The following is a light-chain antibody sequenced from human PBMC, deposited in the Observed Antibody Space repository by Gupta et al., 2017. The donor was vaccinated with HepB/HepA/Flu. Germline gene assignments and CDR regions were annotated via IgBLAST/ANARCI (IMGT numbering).Light chain of an antibody. J-gene: IGKJ1*01. CDR3: QQYYNSPET. V-gene: IGKV4-1*01. CDR2: WAP. Sequence: IVMAQSPDSLAVSLGERATINCKPSQSLLSSADNMNYLAWFQQKPGQPPKMLFYWAPSRESGVPDRFSASGSGTDFTLTIAGLQAEDAAVYYCQQYYNSPETFGQGTKVEIK. CDR1: QSLLSSADNMNY.